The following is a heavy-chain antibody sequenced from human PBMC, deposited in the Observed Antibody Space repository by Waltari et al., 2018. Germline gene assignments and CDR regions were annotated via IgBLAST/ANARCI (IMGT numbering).Heavy chain of an antibody. CDR3: ARGDDYGGNCVDL. Sequence: QVQLVQSGAEVKKPGASVTVSGRASGYTFSSYDIHCVRQATGQGLEWMGCMNPNSGNTDYAQKFQGRVTMTRNTSISTAYMELSSLRSEDTAVYYCARGDDYGGNCVDLWGQGTLVAVSS. J-gene: IGHJ5*02. D-gene: IGHD4-17*01. V-gene: IGHV1-8*01. CDR2: MNPNSGNT. CDR1: GYTFSSYD.